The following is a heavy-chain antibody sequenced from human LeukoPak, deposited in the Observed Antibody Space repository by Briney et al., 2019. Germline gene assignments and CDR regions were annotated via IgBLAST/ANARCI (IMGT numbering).Heavy chain of an antibody. Sequence: AGGSLRLSCAASGFTFSSYWMSWVRQAPGKGLEWVANIKQDGSEKYYVDSVKGRFTISRDNAKNSLYLQMNSLRAEDTAVYYCARGRDSSGYTDFDYWGQGTLVTVFS. V-gene: IGHV3-7*04. CDR2: IKQDGSEK. D-gene: IGHD3-22*01. J-gene: IGHJ4*02. CDR1: GFTFSSYW. CDR3: ARGRDSSGYTDFDY.